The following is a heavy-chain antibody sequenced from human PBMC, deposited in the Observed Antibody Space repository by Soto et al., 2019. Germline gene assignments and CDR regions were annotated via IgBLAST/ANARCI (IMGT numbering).Heavy chain of an antibody. CDR1: PYTLTELS. Sequence: GTVSCKVSPYTLTELSMHRVRQPPGQGLEWMGGFDPEDGETSYAQKFQGRVTMTEDTSTDTAYMELSSLRSEDTAVYSCATPLTGTTVVDYYYYGMDVWGQGTTVTVSS. D-gene: IGHD1-7*01. V-gene: IGHV1-24*01. CDR3: ATPLTGTTVVDYYYYGMDV. CDR2: FDPEDGET. J-gene: IGHJ6*02.